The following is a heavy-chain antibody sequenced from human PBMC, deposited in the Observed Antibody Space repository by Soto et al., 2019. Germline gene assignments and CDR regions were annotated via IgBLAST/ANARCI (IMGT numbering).Heavy chain of an antibody. V-gene: IGHV3-30*03. Sequence: GGSLRLSCAASGFTFSSYGMHLVRQAPGKGLEWVAVISYDGSNKYYADSVKGRFTISRDNSKNTLYLQMNSLRAEDTADYYCNTDSYSTIIIYRFDYWGHGTLVTVSS. CDR1: GFTFSSYG. D-gene: IGHD3-10*01. CDR3: NTDSYSTIIIYRFDY. CDR2: ISYDGSNK. J-gene: IGHJ4*01.